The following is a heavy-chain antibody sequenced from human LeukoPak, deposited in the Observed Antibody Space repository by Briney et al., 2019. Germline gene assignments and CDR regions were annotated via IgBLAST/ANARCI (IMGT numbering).Heavy chain of an antibody. Sequence: PSETLSLTCAVYGGSFSGYYWSWIRQPPGKGLEWIGEINHSGSTNYNPSLKSRVTISVDTSKNQFSLKVDSLTAADTAVYYCVANGYYCLDVWGKGTTVTVSS. V-gene: IGHV4-34*06. CDR1: GGSFSGYY. CDR3: VANGYYCLDV. CDR2: INHSGST. D-gene: IGHD2-21*01. J-gene: IGHJ6*03.